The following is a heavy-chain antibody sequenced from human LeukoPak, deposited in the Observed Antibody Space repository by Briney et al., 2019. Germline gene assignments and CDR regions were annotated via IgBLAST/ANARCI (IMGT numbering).Heavy chain of an antibody. Sequence: GGSLRLSCAASGFTFSSYGMHWVRQAPGKGLEWVAFIRYDGSNKYYADSVKGRFTISRDNSKNTLYLQMNSLRAEDTAVYYCAKPSGSGSYYSRSFFDYWGQGTLVTVSS. J-gene: IGHJ4*02. D-gene: IGHD3-10*01. CDR1: GFTFSSYG. V-gene: IGHV3-30*02. CDR2: IRYDGSNK. CDR3: AKPSGSGSYYSRSFFDY.